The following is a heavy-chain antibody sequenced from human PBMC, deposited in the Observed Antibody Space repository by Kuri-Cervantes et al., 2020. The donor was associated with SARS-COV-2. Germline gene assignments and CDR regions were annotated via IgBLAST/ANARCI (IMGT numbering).Heavy chain of an antibody. V-gene: IGHV4-39*01. Sequence: SETLSLTCTVSGGSISSSSYYWGWIRQPPGKGLEWIGSIYYSGSTYYNPSLKSRVTISVDASKNQFSLKLSSVTAADTAVYYCVRHYYDSSGYYVHYYYGMDVWGQGTTVTVSS. D-gene: IGHD3-22*01. CDR1: GGSISSSSYY. CDR3: VRHYYDSSGYYVHYYYGMDV. CDR2: IYYSGST. J-gene: IGHJ6*02.